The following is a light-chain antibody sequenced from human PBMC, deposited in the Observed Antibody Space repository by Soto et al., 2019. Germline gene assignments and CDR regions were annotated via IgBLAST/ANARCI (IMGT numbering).Light chain of an antibody. J-gene: IGLJ1*01. Sequence: QSALTQPASVSGSPGQSITISCTGTNSDIGGYNSVSWYQQHPGKAPKLIIYDVNSRPSGVSNRFSGSKSGNTASLTISGLQAEDEADYYCSSFSTSSTRYAFGTGTKLTVL. V-gene: IGLV2-14*01. CDR2: DVN. CDR1: NSDIGGYNS. CDR3: SSFSTSSTRYA.